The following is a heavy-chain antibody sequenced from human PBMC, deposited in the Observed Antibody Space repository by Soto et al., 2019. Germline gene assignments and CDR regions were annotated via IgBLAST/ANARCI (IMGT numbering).Heavy chain of an antibody. CDR1: GGSISSYY. J-gene: IGHJ3*02. CDR2: IYYSGST. V-gene: IGHV4-59*08. CDR3: ARLDYGYTRRAFDI. Sequence: SETLSLTCTVSGGSISSYYWSWIRQPPGKGLEWIGYIYYSGSTNYNPSLKSRVTISVDTSKNQISLKLSSVTAADTAVYYCARLDYGYTRRAFDIWGQGTMVTVSS. D-gene: IGHD5-18*01.